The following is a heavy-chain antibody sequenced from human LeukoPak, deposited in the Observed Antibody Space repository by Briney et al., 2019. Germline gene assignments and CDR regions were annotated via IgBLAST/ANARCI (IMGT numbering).Heavy chain of an antibody. Sequence: PSETLSLTCTVSGGSISSGGYYWSWIRQHPGKGLEWIGYIYYSGSTCYNPSLKSRVTISVDTSKNQFSLKLSSVTAADTAVYYCARDRITMVRGALSSNYYYGMDVWGQGTTVTVSS. CDR2: IYYSGST. D-gene: IGHD3-10*01. CDR1: GGSISSGGYY. J-gene: IGHJ6*02. V-gene: IGHV4-31*03. CDR3: ARDRITMVRGALSSNYYYGMDV.